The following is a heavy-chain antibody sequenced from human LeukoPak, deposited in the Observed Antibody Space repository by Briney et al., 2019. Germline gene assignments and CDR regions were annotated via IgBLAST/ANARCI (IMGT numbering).Heavy chain of an antibody. V-gene: IGHV1-18*01. J-gene: IGHJ4*02. CDR2: ISAYNGNT. CDR1: GYTFTSYG. CDR3: ARDMLDYVWGSYRTPLY. Sequence: GASVKVSCKASGYTFTSYGISWVRQAPGQGLEWMGWISAYNGNTNYAQKLQGRVTMTTDTSTSTAYMELRSLRSDDTAVYYCARDMLDYVWGSYRTPLYWGQGTLVTVSS. D-gene: IGHD3-16*02.